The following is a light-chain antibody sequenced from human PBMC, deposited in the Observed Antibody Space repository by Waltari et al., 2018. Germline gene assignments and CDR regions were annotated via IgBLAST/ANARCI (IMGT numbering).Light chain of an antibody. CDR3: QHYNTDSRP. V-gene: IGKV1-5*03. CDR2: HAA. Sequence: DIQMTQSPSTLSASVGDRVTITCRASQPISTWLAWYQQRPVKAPKLLIYHAATLESGVPSRFSGSGVGTEFTLTISGLQPDDFATYYCQHYNTDSRPFGQGTKVEIK. CDR1: QPISTW. J-gene: IGKJ1*01.